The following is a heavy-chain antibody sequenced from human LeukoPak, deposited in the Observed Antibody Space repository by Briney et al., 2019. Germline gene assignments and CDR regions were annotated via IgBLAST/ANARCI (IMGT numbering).Heavy chain of an antibody. CDR1: GVSFSNYW. Sequence: GGSLRLSCAVSGVSFSNYWMTWARQAPGKGLEWVGNIKPDGSEKYYVDSVKGRFTISRDNAKDSLYLHMSSLRAEDTAVYYCVRAMDVWGQGTTVTVSS. V-gene: IGHV3-7*05. J-gene: IGHJ6*02. CDR2: IKPDGSEK. CDR3: VRAMDV.